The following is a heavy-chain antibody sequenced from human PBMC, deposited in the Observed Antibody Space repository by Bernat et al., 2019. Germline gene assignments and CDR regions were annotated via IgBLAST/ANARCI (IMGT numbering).Heavy chain of an antibody. Sequence: QVQLVESGGGVVQPGRSLRLSCAASGFTFSSSAMHWVRQAPGKGLEWVAVISYDGSNKYYADSVKGRFTISRDNSKNTLYLQMNSLRAEDTAVYYCARDGRYGDYALDYWGQGTLVTVSS. D-gene: IGHD4-17*01. V-gene: IGHV3-30*01. J-gene: IGHJ4*02. CDR1: GFTFSSSA. CDR2: ISYDGSNK. CDR3: ARDGRYGDYALDY.